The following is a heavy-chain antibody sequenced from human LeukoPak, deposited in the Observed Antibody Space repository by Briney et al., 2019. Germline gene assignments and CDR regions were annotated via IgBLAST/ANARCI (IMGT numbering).Heavy chain of an antibody. CDR3: ANKPDGRDWFDP. V-gene: IGHV4-28*01. CDR2: IYYGGST. Sequence: PSETLSLTRAVSGYSISSNNWWGWIRQPPGKGLEWIGYIYYGGSTYYNPSLESRVAMSVDTSKNQFSLKLSSVTAVDTAVYYCANKPDGRDWFDPWGQGTLVTVSS. D-gene: IGHD2-8*01. J-gene: IGHJ5*02. CDR1: GYSISSNNW.